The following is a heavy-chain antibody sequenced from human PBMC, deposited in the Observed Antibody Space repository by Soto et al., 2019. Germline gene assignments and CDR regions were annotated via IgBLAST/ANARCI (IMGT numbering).Heavy chain of an antibody. J-gene: IGHJ6*02. CDR1: GYTFTGYD. D-gene: IGHD2-2*01. V-gene: IGHV1-2*02. CDR3: ARELHTVKSPVADYGMDV. CDR2: INPNSGAT. Sequence: GASVKVSCKASGYTFTGYDMHWVRQAPGQGLEWMGWINPNSGATNYAQKFQGRVAMTRDTSTSTAYMELSRLRSDDTAVYYCARELHTVKSPVADYGMDVWGQGTTVTVSS.